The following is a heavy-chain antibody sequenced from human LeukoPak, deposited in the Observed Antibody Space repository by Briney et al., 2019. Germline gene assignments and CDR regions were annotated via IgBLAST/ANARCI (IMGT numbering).Heavy chain of an antibody. CDR1: GGSISSSSYY. Sequence: PSETLSLTCTVSGGSISSSSYYWGWIRQPPGKGLEWIGSIYYSGSTYYNPSLKSRVTISVDTSKNQFSLKLGSVTAADTAVYYCARSYGSGSSAGYWGQGTLVTVSS. CDR2: IYYSGST. D-gene: IGHD3-10*01. V-gene: IGHV4-39*01. CDR3: ARSYGSGSSAGY. J-gene: IGHJ4*02.